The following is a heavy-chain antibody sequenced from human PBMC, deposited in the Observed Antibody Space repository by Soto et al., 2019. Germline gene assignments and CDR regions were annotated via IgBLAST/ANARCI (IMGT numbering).Heavy chain of an antibody. V-gene: IGHV3-21*01. D-gene: IGHD1-26*01. Sequence: EVQLVESGGGLVKPGGPLRLSCAASGFSLSDYSMNWIRQAPGKGLERVASISSSSSFIHYAESMKGRFTISRDNAKNSLYLQMNSLSAEDTAVYYCAGSSDDGRDNWGQGTLVTVSS. CDR2: ISSSSSFI. CDR1: GFSLSDYS. J-gene: IGHJ4*02. CDR3: AGSSDDGRDN.